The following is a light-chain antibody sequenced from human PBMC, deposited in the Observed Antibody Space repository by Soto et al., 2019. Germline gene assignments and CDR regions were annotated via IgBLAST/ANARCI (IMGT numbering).Light chain of an antibody. J-gene: IGKJ4*01. CDR1: QSVSSN. CDR2: SAS. V-gene: IGKV3-15*01. CDR3: QERSGWPRGT. Sequence: EIVMTQSPATLSVSPGERATLPCRASQSVSSNLAWYQQKPGQAPRVLIYSASMRAFGVPARFSGRGSGTEFTLTINSLQPEDFAVYYCQERSGWPRGTFGGGTKVDSK.